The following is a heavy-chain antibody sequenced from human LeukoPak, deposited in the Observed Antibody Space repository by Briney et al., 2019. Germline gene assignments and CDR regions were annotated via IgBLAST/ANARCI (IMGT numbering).Heavy chain of an antibody. J-gene: IGHJ4*02. CDR2: IVPMPDIT. CDR3: ARASDLVTTCDYFDS. V-gene: IGHV1-69*02. CDR1: GRTFRSGR. D-gene: IGHD4-17*01. Sequence: SPVKVSCKPSGRTFRSGRINRGRQAPGQGLEWMGRIVPMPDITTYSHTFQGRVTITPDKSPSTAHMELSRLTAAALSVYYCARASDLVTTCDYFDSWGQGSLVIVPS.